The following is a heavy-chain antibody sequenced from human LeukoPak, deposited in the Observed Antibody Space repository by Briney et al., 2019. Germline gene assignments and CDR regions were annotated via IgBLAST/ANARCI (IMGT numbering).Heavy chain of an antibody. Sequence: SETLSLTCTVSGDSIFSTTYYWGWIRQPPGKGLEWIGSIFHSGSTYYNPSLKSRVTISVDTSKNQLSLRLRSVTAADTAVYYCARLYQGKRPPDYWGQGTLVTVSS. CDR1: GDSIFSTTYY. CDR2: IFHSGST. V-gene: IGHV4-39*01. D-gene: IGHD6-25*01. J-gene: IGHJ4*02. CDR3: ARLYQGKRPPDY.